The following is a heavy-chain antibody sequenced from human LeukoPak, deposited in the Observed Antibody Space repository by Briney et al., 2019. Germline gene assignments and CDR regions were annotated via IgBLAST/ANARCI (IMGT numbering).Heavy chain of an antibody. Sequence: GGSLRLSCAASGFNFYSYTMTWVRQAPGKGLEWVSSISGSGGSTYYADSVKGRFTISRDNEKYTLYLRMESLGVEDTAMYYCAKGALRGYRAPGVFDMWGHGTKVTVSA. CDR3: AKGALRGYRAPGVFDM. V-gene: IGHV3-23*01. CDR1: GFNFYSYT. J-gene: IGHJ3*02. D-gene: IGHD5-12*01. CDR2: ISGSGGST.